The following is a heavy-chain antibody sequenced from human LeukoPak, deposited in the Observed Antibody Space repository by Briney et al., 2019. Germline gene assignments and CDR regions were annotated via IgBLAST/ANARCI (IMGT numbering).Heavy chain of an antibody. CDR2: ISAYNGNT. D-gene: IGHD3-16*02. CDR1: GYTFTSYG. V-gene: IGHV1-18*01. Sequence: ASVKVSCKASGYTFTSYGISWVRQAPGQGLEWMGWISAYNGNTNYAQKLQGRVTMTTDTSTSTAYMELRGLRSDDTAVYYCARGNPYYDYVWGSYRPHWFDPWGQGTLVTVSS. J-gene: IGHJ5*02. CDR3: ARGNPYYDYVWGSYRPHWFDP.